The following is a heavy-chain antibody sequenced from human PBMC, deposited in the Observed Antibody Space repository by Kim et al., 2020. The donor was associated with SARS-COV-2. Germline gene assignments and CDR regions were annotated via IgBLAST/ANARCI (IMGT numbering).Heavy chain of an antibody. J-gene: IGHJ3*01. V-gene: IGHV4-39*06. CDR1: GDSVTNGAYF. D-gene: IGHD3-22*01. CDR3: ARVGTAIVVTTHAFVL. CDR2: IYDRGTT. Sequence: SETLSLTCSVSGDSVTNGAYFWGWIRQSPGKGLEWIGTIYDRGTTVYNPSLKSRVNMSIERSKNQFTLRLGSVTAADTAMYYCARVGTAIVVTTHAFVLWGRGTMVTVSS.